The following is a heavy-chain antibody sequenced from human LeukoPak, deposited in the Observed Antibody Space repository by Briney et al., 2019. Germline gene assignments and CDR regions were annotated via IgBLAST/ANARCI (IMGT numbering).Heavy chain of an antibody. Sequence: SETLSLTCTVSGGSISSYYWSWIRQPPGKGLEWIGYIYYSGSTNYNPSLKSRVTISVDTSKNQFPLKLSSVTAADTAVYYCARDKFYDSSGSSRWFDPWGQGTLVTVSS. D-gene: IGHD3-22*01. CDR2: IYYSGST. V-gene: IGHV4-59*01. CDR1: GGSISSYY. J-gene: IGHJ5*02. CDR3: ARDKFYDSSGSSRWFDP.